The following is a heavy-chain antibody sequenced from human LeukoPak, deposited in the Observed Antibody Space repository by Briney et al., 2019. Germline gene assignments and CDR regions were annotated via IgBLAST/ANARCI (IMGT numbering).Heavy chain of an antibody. CDR1: GFTFSSYW. CDR3: AKDSSSGWSGFDY. D-gene: IGHD6-19*01. Sequence: PGGSLRLSCAASGFTFSSYWMHWVRQAPGKGLEWVSGISWNSDSIGYADSVKGRFIISRDNAKNSLYLQMISLRAEDTALYYCAKDSSSGWSGFDYWGQGTLVTVSS. J-gene: IGHJ4*02. V-gene: IGHV3-9*01. CDR2: ISWNSDSI.